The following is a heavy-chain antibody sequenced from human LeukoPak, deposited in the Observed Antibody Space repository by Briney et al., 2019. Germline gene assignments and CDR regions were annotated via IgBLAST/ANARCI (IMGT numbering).Heavy chain of an antibody. CDR3: ARASRSSGLDY. Sequence: SETLSLTCTVSGGSISSYYWNWIRQPPGEGLEWIGCIYYIGNTNYNPSLKSRVTISVDTSKNQFSLGLSSVTAADTAVYYCARASRSSGLDYWGQGTLVTVSS. J-gene: IGHJ4*02. CDR2: IYYIGNT. CDR1: GGSISSYY. V-gene: IGHV4-59*01.